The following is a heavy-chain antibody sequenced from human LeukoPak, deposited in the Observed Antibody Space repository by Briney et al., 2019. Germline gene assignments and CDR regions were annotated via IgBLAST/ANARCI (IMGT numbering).Heavy chain of an antibody. CDR2: INPSGGST. D-gene: IGHD3-10*01. CDR3: ARDHGLLLWFGELFFDY. V-gene: IGHV1-46*01. CDR1: GYTFTSYY. Sequence: GASVKVSCKASGYTFTSYYMHWVRQAPGQGLEWMGIINPSGGSTSYAQKFQGRVTMTRDMSTSTAYMELSRLRSDDTAVYYCARDHGLLLWFGELFFDYWGQGTLVTVSS. J-gene: IGHJ4*02.